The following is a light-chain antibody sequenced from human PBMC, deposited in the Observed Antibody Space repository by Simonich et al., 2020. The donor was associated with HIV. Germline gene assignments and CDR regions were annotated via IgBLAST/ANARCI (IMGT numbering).Light chain of an antibody. CDR1: QGISNF. CDR3: QKYNSALGT. CDR2: AAS. J-gene: IGKJ1*01. V-gene: IGKV1-27*01. Sequence: DFQMTQSPSSVSASVGDRVTITCRASQGISNFLAWYQQKPGKVPKLLIYAASTLQSGVPSRFSGSGSGTDFTLTISSLQPEDVATYYCQKYNSALGTFGQGTKVEIK.